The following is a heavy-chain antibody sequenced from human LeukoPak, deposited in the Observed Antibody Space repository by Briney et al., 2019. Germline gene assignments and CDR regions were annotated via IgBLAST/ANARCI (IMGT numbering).Heavy chain of an antibody. V-gene: IGHV3-33*01. CDR2: IWYDGSNR. D-gene: IGHD1-26*01. Sequence: GGSLRLSCAASGFTFSSYGIHWVRQAPGKGLEWVALIWYDGSNRYYADSVKCRFTISRDNSKNMLYLQMNSLRAEDTAVYHCVRGSGAYYDYWGQGPLVTVTS. J-gene: IGHJ4*02. CDR1: GFTFSSYG. CDR3: VRGSGAYYDY.